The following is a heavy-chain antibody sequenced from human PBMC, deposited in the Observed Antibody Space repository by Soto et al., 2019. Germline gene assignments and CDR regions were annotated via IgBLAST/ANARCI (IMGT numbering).Heavy chain of an antibody. J-gene: IGHJ4*02. V-gene: IGHV3-30-3*01. CDR1: GLTFSNYA. D-gene: IGHD4-17*01. CDR2: ISYDGTNR. Sequence: QVHLVESGGGVVQPGRSLRLSCAASGLTFSNYAMHWVRQAPGKGLEWVAFISYDGTNRCYPDSVKGRFTISRDNSKNTRELQMNSLKTQDTAVYYFARESSSTVTTGGGGSAKDYWGQGTLVTVSS. CDR3: ARESSSTVTTGGGGSAKDY.